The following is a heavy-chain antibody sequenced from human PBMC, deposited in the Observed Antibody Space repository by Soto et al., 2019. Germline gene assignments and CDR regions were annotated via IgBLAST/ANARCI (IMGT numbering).Heavy chain of an antibody. D-gene: IGHD4-17*01. CDR2: IYYSGST. CDR3: ARVPYGGLYFQH. CDR1: GGSISSGGYY. Sequence: SETLSLTCTVSGGSISSGGYYWSWIRQHPGKGLEWIGYIYYSGSTYYNPSLKSRVTISVDTSKNQFSLKLSSVTAADTAVYYCARVPYGGLYFQHWGQGTLVTVSS. V-gene: IGHV4-31*03. J-gene: IGHJ1*01.